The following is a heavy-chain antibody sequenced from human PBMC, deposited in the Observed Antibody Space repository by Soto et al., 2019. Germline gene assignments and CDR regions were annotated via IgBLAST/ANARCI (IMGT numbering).Heavy chain of an antibody. CDR2: ISGSGGST. D-gene: IGHD3-3*01. CDR3: AKDDGCLEGRIVDYYGMDV. CDR1: GFTFSSYA. V-gene: IGHV3-23*01. J-gene: IGHJ6*02. Sequence: EVQLLESGGGLVQPGGSLRLSCAASGFTFSSYAMSWVRQAPGKGLEWVSAISGSGGSTYYADSVKGRFTISRDNSKNTLYLQMNRLRAEDTAVYYCAKDDGCLEGRIVDYYGMDVWGQGTTVTVSS.